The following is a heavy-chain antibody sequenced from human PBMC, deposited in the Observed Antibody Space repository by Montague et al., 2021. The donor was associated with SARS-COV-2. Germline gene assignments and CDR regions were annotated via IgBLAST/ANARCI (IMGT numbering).Heavy chain of an antibody. D-gene: IGHD3-10*01. CDR1: GASINTYY. CDR2: VHSSGST. CDR3: ARHLLGSGSFSNF. J-gene: IGHJ4*02. V-gene: IGHV4-59*08. Sequence: SETLSLTCTVSGASINTYYWAWIRQPPGKGLEWIGYVHSSGSTNYNPSLRSRVTLSVDTSRNQFSLTLTSVTAADTAVYYCARHLLGSGSFSNFWGPGILVTVSS.